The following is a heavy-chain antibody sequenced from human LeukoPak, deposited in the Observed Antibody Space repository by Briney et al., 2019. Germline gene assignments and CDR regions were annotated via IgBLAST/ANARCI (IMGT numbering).Heavy chain of an antibody. V-gene: IGHV3-23*01. J-gene: IGHJ4*02. CDR3: ARGITIFGVVIHYFDY. Sequence: PGGSLRLSCGASGFTFSSYAMSWVRQAPGKGLEWVSAISGSGGSSYYADSVKGRFTISRDNSKNTLYLQMNSLRAEDTAVYYCARGITIFGVVIHYFDYWGQGTLVTVSS. CDR1: GFTFSSYA. CDR2: ISGSGGSS. D-gene: IGHD3-3*01.